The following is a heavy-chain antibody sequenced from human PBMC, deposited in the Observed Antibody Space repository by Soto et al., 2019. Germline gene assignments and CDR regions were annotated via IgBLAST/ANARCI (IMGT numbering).Heavy chain of an antibody. Sequence: ASVKVSCKASGGTFSRNTISWVRQAPGQGLEWMGWINPNSGGTNYAQKFQGRVTMTRDTSISTAYMELSRLRSDDTAVYYCARRQWLVNFDYWGQGTLVTVSS. J-gene: IGHJ4*02. D-gene: IGHD6-19*01. CDR3: ARRQWLVNFDY. CDR1: GGTFSRNT. V-gene: IGHV1-2*02. CDR2: INPNSGGT.